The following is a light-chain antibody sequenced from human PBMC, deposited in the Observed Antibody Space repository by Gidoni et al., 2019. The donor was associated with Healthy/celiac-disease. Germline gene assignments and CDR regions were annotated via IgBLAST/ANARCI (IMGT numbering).Light chain of an antibody. CDR3: QQYNSYSL. CDR1: QSSSSW. CDR2: KAS. Sequence: DIQMTQSPSTLSASVGDRVTITCRASQSSSSWLAWYQQKPGKAPKLLIYKASSLESGVPSRFSGSGAGTEFTLTIRSLHPDDFATYYCQQYNSYSLFGQGTKVEIK. V-gene: IGKV1-5*03. J-gene: IGKJ1*01.